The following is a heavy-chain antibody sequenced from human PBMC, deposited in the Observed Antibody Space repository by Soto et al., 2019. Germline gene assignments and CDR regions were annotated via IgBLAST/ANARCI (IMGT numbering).Heavy chain of an antibody. D-gene: IGHD1-26*01. V-gene: IGHV4-31*02. CDR1: GASTVSHYH. J-gene: IGHJ4*02. Sequence: QVQLQESGPGLVKPSQTLSLTCSVSGASTVSHYHWTWIRQPPGKGLEWMGYIYNSGTTFYNPSLTSRLSISMDTSGNQFSLELRSVTAADTAVYYCAVALGPTTGLDYWGQGSLVTVSS. CDR3: AVALGPTTGLDY. CDR2: IYNSGTT.